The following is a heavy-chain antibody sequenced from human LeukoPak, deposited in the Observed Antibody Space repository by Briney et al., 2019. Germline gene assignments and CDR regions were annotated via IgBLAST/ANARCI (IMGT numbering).Heavy chain of an antibody. Sequence: PSETLSLTCIVSGGSFSSSYWSWIRQPPGKGLEWIAYIYSNGNTNSNPSLKSRVTIAVDTSQSQFSLKLSSVTAADTAVYYCARGLVGLTPHAGVFQIWGQGTLVTVSS. V-gene: IGHV4-59*01. CDR1: GGSFSSSY. CDR2: IYSNGNT. D-gene: IGHD1-26*01. CDR3: ARGLVGLTPHAGVFQI. J-gene: IGHJ4*02.